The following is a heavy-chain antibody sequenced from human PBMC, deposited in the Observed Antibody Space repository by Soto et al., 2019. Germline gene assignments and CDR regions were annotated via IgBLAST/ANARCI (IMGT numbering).Heavy chain of an antibody. J-gene: IGHJ3*02. CDR1: GGSISSGDYY. CDR3: ARASTKYSYGPYDAFDI. D-gene: IGHD5-18*01. V-gene: IGHV4-30-4*01. CDR2: IYYSGST. Sequence: SETLSLTCTVSGGSISSGDYYWSWIRQPPGKGLEWIGYIYYSGSTYYNPSLKSRVTISVDTSKNQFSLKLSSVTAADTAVYYCARASTKYSYGPYDAFDIWGQGTMVTVSS.